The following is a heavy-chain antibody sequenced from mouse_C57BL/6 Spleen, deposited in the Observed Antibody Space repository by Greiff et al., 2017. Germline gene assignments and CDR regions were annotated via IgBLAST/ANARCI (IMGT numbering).Heavy chain of an antibody. CDR3: AKLGPYYYAMDY. J-gene: IGHJ4*01. Sequence: QVQLKQSGPGLVQPSQSLSITCTVSGFSLTSYGVHWVRQPPGKGLEWLGVIWSGGSTDYNAAFISRLSISKDNSKSQVFFKMNSLQADDTALYYCAKLGPYYYAMDYWGQGTSVTVSS. CDR2: IWSGGST. V-gene: IGHV2-4*01. CDR1: GFSLTSYG. D-gene: IGHD4-1*01.